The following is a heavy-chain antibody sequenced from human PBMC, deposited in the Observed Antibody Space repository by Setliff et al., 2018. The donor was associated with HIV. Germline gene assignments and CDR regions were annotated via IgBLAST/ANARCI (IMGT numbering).Heavy chain of an antibody. V-gene: IGHV1-3*01. D-gene: IGHD5-12*01. CDR3: ASAPPDIVSTNDYWYFDL. CDR2: INVGKGDT. J-gene: IGHJ2*01. CDR1: GGTFTTYS. Sequence: GASVKVSCKASGGTFTTYSIHWVRQAPGQSLEWMGWINVGKGDTKYSQELQGRITITRDTSANTAYMELSSLRSDDTAVYYCASAPPDIVSTNDYWYFDLWGRGTLVTVSS.